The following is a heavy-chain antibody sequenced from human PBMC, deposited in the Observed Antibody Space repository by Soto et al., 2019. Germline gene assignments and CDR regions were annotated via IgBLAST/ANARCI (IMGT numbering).Heavy chain of an antibody. CDR2: IYYSGST. CDR3: ARLFRAAGTWGGGLGYYYYYMDV. D-gene: IGHD6-13*01. J-gene: IGHJ6*03. V-gene: IGHV4-59*08. Sequence: SETLSLTCPVSGGSISSYYWSWIRQPPGKGLEWIGYIYYSGSTNYNPSLKSRVTISVDTSKNQFSLKLSSVTAADTAVYYCARLFRAAGTWGGGLGYYYYYMDVWGKGTTVTVSS. CDR1: GGSISSYY.